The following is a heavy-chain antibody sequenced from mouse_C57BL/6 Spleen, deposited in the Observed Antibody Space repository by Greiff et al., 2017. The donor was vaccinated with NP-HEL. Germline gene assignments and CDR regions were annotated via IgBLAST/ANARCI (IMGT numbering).Heavy chain of an antibody. V-gene: IGHV1-53*01. J-gene: IGHJ3*01. CDR3: ARGRDYYGSSSDWFAY. Sequence: QVQLQQPGTELVKPGASVKLSCKASGYTFTSYWMHWVKQRPGQGLEWIGNINPSNGGTNYNEKLKSKATLTADKSTSTAYMQLSNLTSEDSAVYYYARGRDYYGSSSDWFAYWGQGTLVTVSA. CDR2: INPSNGGT. CDR1: GYTFTSYW. D-gene: IGHD1-1*01.